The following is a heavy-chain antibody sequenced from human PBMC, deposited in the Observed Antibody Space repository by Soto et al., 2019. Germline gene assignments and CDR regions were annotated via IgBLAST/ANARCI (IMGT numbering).Heavy chain of an antibody. D-gene: IGHD2-8*01. Sequence: SETLSVTCTVSGGSISSGECYWSWIRQPPGEGLEWIGNIYYSGTTYNNPSLKSRVTISVDTSNNQFSLKLSSVTAADTAVYYCARDGRFCTNGVCPVYYYYGMDVWGQGTTVTVS. J-gene: IGHJ6*02. CDR2: IYYSGTT. V-gene: IGHV4-30-4*01. CDR1: GGSISSGECY. CDR3: ARDGRFCTNGVCPVYYYYGMDV.